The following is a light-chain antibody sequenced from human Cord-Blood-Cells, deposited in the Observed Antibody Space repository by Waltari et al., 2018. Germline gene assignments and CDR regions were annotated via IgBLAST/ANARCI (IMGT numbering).Light chain of an antibody. CDR3: QQRSNWPPA. J-gene: IGKJ4*01. V-gene: IGKV3-11*01. CDR2: DAS. CDR1: QSVSSY. Sequence: EIVLTQSPAPLSLSPGERATLSCRARQSVSSYLAWYQQKPGQAPRLLIYDASNRATGIPARFSGSGSGTDFTLTISSLEPEDFAVYYCQQRSNWPPAFGGGTKVEIK.